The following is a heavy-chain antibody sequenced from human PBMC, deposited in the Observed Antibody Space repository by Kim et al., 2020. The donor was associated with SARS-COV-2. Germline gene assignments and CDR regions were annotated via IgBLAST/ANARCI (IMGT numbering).Heavy chain of an antibody. J-gene: IGHJ5*02. D-gene: IGHD6-6*01. CDR3: ARVFVENSPSIAARPNWFDP. CDR1: GYTFTSYG. CDR2: ISAYNGNT. Sequence: ASVKVSCKASGYTFTSYGISWVRQAPGQGLEWMGWISAYNGNTNYAQKLQGRVTMTTDTSTSTAYMELRSLRSDDTAVYYCARVFVENSPSIAARPNWFDPWGQGTLVTVSS. V-gene: IGHV1-18*04.